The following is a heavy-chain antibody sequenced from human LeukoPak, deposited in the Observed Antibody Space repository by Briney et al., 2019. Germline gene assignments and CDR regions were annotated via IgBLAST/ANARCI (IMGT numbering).Heavy chain of an antibody. V-gene: IGHV4-39*07. Sequence: PSETLSLTCTVSGGSISSSSYYWGWIRQPPGKGLEWIGSIYYSGSTYYNPSLKSRVTISVDTSKNQFSLKLSSVTAADTAVYYCARVNTMIVVAKETNWFDPWGQGTLVTVSS. CDR1: GGSISSSSYY. CDR3: ARVNTMIVVAKETNWFDP. J-gene: IGHJ5*02. D-gene: IGHD3-22*01. CDR2: IYYSGST.